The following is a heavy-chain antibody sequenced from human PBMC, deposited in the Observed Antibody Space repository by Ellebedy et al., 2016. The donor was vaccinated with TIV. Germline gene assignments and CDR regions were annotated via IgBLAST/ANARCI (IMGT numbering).Heavy chain of an antibody. V-gene: IGHV1-8*01. Sequence: ASVKVSXKASGYTFTSYDINWVRQATGQGLEWMGWMNPNSGNTGFARKFQSRVIMTRDASISTAYMELTSLTSDDTAVYYCARGERYCSDASCYNYWGQGTLVTVSS. CDR3: ARGERYCSDASCYNY. CDR1: GYTFTSYD. CDR2: MNPNSGNT. J-gene: IGHJ4*02. D-gene: IGHD2-2*02.